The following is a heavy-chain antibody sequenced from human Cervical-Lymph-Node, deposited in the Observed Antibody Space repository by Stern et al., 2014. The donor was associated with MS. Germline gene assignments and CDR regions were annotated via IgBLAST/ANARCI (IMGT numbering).Heavy chain of an antibody. CDR2: MSFVGGNR. CDR3: MGVGDAMHV. V-gene: IGHV3-30*03. J-gene: IGHJ6*02. Sequence: LHLVESGGGVVQPGRSLTLSCAASGFSLSNSGMHWVRQAPGKGLEWVAVMSFVGGNRKYGDSVKGRFSISRDIANNTLFLQMNSLRPEDTAVYYCMGVGDAMHVWGQGTTVIVSS. CDR1: GFSLSNSG.